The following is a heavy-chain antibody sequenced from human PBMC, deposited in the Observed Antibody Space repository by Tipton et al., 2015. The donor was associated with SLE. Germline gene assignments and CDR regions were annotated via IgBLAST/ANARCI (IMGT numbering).Heavy chain of an antibody. V-gene: IGHV4-61*01. J-gene: IGHJ4*02. Sequence: TLSLTCTVSGGSVSSGNYYWSWIRQPPGKGLEWIGYIYYSGSTKYNPSLNSRVTISVDTSKNQFSLKLSSVTAADTALYYCVRIGSRKMFHWGQGTLVTVSS. CDR3: VRIGSRKMFH. CDR2: IYYSGST. CDR1: GGSVSSGNYY. D-gene: IGHD1-14*01.